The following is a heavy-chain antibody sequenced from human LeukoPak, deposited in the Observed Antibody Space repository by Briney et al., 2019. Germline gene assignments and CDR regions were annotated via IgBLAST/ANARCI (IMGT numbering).Heavy chain of an antibody. CDR2: IYYSGST. CDR1: GGSISSYY. V-gene: IGHV4-59*08. CDR3: ARNYYDSSGPSFDY. J-gene: IGHJ4*02. D-gene: IGHD3-22*01. Sequence: SETLSLTCTVSGGSISSYYWSWIRQPPGKGLEWIGYIYYSGSTNYNPSLKSRVTISVDTSKNQFSLKLSSVTAADTAVYYCARNYYDSSGPSFDYWGQGTLVTVSS.